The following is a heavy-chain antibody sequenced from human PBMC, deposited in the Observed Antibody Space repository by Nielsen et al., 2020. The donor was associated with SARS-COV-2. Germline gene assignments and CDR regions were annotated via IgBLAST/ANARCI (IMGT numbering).Heavy chain of an antibody. CDR2: IFPGGSDI. D-gene: IGHD1-14*01. J-gene: IGHJ5*02. Sequence: GESLKISCEASGYDFISSWIGWVRQMPGKGLEWMGIIFPGGSDIRYSPSFQGQVTISVDKSINTAYVQWSALKASDTAMYYCARAGMIGTRPNWFDPWGQGTLVTVSS. CDR1: GYDFISSW. V-gene: IGHV5-51*01. CDR3: ARAGMIGTRPNWFDP.